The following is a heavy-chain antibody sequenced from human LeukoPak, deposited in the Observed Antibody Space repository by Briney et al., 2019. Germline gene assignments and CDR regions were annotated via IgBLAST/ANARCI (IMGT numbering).Heavy chain of an antibody. Sequence: SETLSLTCTVSGGSISSSSYYWGWIRQPPGKGLEWIGSLYYSGSTYYNPSLKSRVTISVDTSKNQFSLKLSSVTAADTAVYYCARRGYYDGGAFDIWGQGTMVTVSS. D-gene: IGHD3-22*01. CDR2: LYYSGST. J-gene: IGHJ3*02. CDR1: GGSISSSSYY. V-gene: IGHV4-39*07. CDR3: ARRGYYDGGAFDI.